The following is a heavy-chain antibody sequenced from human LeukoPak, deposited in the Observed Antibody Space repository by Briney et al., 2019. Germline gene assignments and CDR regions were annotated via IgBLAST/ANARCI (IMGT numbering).Heavy chain of an antibody. Sequence: SETLSLTCTVSGGSISSYYWSWIRQHPGKGLEWIGYIYYSGSTYYNPSLKSRVTISVDTSKNQFSLKLSSVTAADTAVYYCASLSACSSTSCYGVDPWGQGTLVTVSS. CDR3: ASLSACSSTSCYGVDP. V-gene: IGHV4-59*06. CDR2: IYYSGST. D-gene: IGHD2-2*01. J-gene: IGHJ5*02. CDR1: GGSISSYY.